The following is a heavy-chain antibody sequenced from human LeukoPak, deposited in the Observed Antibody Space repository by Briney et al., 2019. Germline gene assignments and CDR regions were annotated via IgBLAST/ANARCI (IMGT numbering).Heavy chain of an antibody. J-gene: IGHJ4*02. CDR3: ARDLAWGSYDC. V-gene: IGHV3-23*01. Sequence: PGGSLRLSCAASGFSFSVYGMNWVRQAPGKGLEWVSGITGSGVTYYADSVKGRFTVSRDNSKNTLCLQMNSLRAEDTAIYFCARDLAWGSYDCWGQGTLVIVSS. CDR1: GFSFSVYG. D-gene: IGHD7-27*01. CDR2: ITGSGVT.